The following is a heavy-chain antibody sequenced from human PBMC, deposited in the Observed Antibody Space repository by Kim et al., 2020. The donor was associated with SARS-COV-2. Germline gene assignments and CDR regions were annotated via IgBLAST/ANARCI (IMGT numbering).Heavy chain of an antibody. V-gene: IGHV6-1*01. Sequence: SQTLSLTCDISGESVSSNRATYNWIRQSPSRGLEWLGRTYYRSKWYSDYAVSVKSRITINPDTSKNQFSLQLTSVTPEDTAGYYCARGGGYRLDPWRQGTLVSVS. J-gene: IGHJ5*02. CDR3: ARGGGYRLDP. CDR1: GESVSSNRAT. CDR2: TYYRSKWYS. D-gene: IGHD3-22*01.